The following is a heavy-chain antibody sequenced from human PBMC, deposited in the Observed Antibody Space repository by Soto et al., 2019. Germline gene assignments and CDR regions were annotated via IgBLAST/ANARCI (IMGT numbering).Heavy chain of an antibody. CDR2: IYYRGST. CDR1: GGSISSGGYY. J-gene: IGHJ3*02. Sequence: QVQLQESGPGLVKPSQTLSLTCTVSGGSISSGGYYWSWIRQHPGKGLEWIGYIYYRGSTYYNQSRKSRVTITVDTSKNQFSLKLCAVTGAVTAVYYGAGAIRAAAHDAFDIWGQGTMVTVSS. V-gene: IGHV4-31*03. CDR3: AGAIRAAAHDAFDI. D-gene: IGHD6-25*01.